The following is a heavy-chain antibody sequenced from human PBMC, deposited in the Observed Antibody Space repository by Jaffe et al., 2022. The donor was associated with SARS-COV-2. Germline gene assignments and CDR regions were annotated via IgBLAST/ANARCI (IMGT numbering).Heavy chain of an antibody. D-gene: IGHD3-3*01. CDR3: ARNDFWSGYSIDY. V-gene: IGHV4-34*01. J-gene: IGHJ4*02. CDR1: GGSFSGYY. CDR2: INHSGST. Sequence: QVQLQQWGAGLLKPSETLSLTCAVYGGSFSGYYWSWIRQPPGKGLEWIGEINHSGSTNYNPSLKSRVTISVDTSKNQFSLKLSSVTAADTAVYYCARNDFWSGYSIDYWGQGTLVTVSS.